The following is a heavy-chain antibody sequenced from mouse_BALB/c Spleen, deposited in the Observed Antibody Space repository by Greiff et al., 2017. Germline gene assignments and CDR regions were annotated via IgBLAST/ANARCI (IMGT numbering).Heavy chain of an antibody. V-gene: IGHV3-2*02. J-gene: IGHJ4*01. Sequence: EVKLQESGPGLVKPSQSLSLTCTVTGYSITSDYAWNWIRQFPGNKLEWMGYISYSGSTSYNPSLKSRISITRDTSKNQFFLQLNSVTTEDTATYYCARWSLYGSSYAMDYWGQGTSVTVSS. D-gene: IGHD1-1*01. CDR2: ISYSGST. CDR1: GYSITSDYA. CDR3: ARWSLYGSSYAMDY.